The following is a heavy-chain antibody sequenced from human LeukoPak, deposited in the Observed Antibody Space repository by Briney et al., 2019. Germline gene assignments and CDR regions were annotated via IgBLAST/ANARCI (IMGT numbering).Heavy chain of an antibody. Sequence: PSETLSLTCTVSGGSISSYYWSWIRQPPGKGLEWIGYIYYSGSTNYNPSLKSRVTISVDTSKNQFSLKLSSVTAADTAVYYYARHPGRQSWVRGIFDYWGQGTLVTVSS. J-gene: IGHJ4*02. CDR1: GGSISSYY. CDR2: IYYSGST. CDR3: ARHPGRQSWVRGIFDY. D-gene: IGHD3-16*01. V-gene: IGHV4-59*08.